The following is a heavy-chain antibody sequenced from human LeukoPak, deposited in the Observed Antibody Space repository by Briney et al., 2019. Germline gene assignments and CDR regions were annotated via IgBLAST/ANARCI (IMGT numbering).Heavy chain of an antibody. CDR2: IYSGGDT. CDR1: GFTISSNY. J-gene: IGHJ4*02. D-gene: IGHD3-22*01. CDR3: ATEGDSSGYYDY. Sequence: GGSLRLSCAASGFTISSNYMSWIRQAPGKGLEWVSVIYSGGDTYYADSVKGRFTISRDKSKNTLFLQMKSLRAEDTAVYYCATEGDSSGYYDYWGQGTLVTVSS. V-gene: IGHV3-53*01.